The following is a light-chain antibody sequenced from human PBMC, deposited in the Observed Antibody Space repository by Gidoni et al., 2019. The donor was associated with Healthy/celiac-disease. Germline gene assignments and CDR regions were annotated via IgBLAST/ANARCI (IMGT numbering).Light chain of an antibody. CDR3: QQYYSTPIT. J-gene: IGKJ5*01. Sequence: DIVMTQSPDSLAVSLGERATINCKSSQSVLYSSNNKNYLAWYQQKPGQPPKLLIYWASTRESGVPDLFSCSGSGTDFALTISSLQAEDVAVYYCQQYYSTPITFXXXTRLEIK. V-gene: IGKV4-1*01. CDR2: WAS. CDR1: QSVLYSSNNKNY.